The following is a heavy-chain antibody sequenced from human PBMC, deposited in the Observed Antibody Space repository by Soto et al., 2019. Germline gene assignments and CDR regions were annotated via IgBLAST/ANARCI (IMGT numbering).Heavy chain of an antibody. V-gene: IGHV4-59*01. Sequence: SETLSLTCTVSGGSISSYYWSWIRQPPGKGLEWIGYIYYSGSTNYNPSLKSRVTISVDTSKNQFSLKLSSVTAADTAAYYCARANHGDYFDYWGQGTLVTVSS. D-gene: IGHD4-17*01. CDR2: IYYSGST. CDR1: GGSISSYY. J-gene: IGHJ4*02. CDR3: ARANHGDYFDY.